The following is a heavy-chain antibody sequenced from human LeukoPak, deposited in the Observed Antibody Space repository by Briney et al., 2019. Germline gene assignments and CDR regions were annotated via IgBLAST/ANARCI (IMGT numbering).Heavy chain of an antibody. J-gene: IGHJ6*03. Sequence: SETLSLTCTVSGGSISSYYWSWIRQPPGKGLEWIGYIYYSGSTNYNPSLKSRVTIPVDTSKNQFSLKLSSVTAADTAVYYCARDSVTPRYYYYYMDVWGKGATVTVSS. CDR3: ARDSVTPRYYYYYMDV. CDR2: IYYSGST. V-gene: IGHV4-59*01. CDR1: GGSISSYY.